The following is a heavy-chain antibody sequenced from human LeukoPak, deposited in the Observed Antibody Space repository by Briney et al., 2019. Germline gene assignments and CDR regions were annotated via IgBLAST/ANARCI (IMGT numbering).Heavy chain of an antibody. CDR2: VRYNGNDK. D-gene: IGHD6-19*01. V-gene: IGHV3-30*02. Sequence: GGSQRLSCAASGFTFSAYGMQWDRQAPGKGLEWVAFVRYNGNDKYYADSVKGRFTISRDNSKNSVYLQMNTLRAEDTAVYYCAKAGSGWYAPYWGQGTLVTVSS. CDR1: GFTFSAYG. CDR3: AKAGSGWYAPY. J-gene: IGHJ4*02.